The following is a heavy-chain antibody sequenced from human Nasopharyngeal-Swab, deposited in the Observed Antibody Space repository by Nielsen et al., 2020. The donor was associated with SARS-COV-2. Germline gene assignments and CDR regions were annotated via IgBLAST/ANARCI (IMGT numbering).Heavy chain of an antibody. CDR3: TTDRYGDYGGKLNPPLDY. D-gene: IGHD4-17*01. Sequence: GESLKISCVASGFTFRNAWMNWVRQAPGKGLEWVGRIKNKFNGETTDYAAPVTGRFTISRDDSKNTLYLQMNSLETEDTAVYYCTTDRYGDYGGKLNPPLDYWGQGILVTISS. CDR1: GFTFRNAW. V-gene: IGHV3-15*07. J-gene: IGHJ4*02. CDR2: IKNKFNGETT.